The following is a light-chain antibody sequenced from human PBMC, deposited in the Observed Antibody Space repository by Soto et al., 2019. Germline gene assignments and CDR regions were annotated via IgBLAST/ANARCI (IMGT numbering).Light chain of an antibody. V-gene: IGKV1-5*01. Sequence: DIQLTQSPSTLSASVGDRVTITCRASQTIGTWLAWYQHRPGEGPKLLIHDASTLESGVPSRFSGGGSATEFSLTINSLESGDSGTYHCQQYATYSPSTFGQGTTVEIK. CDR1: QTIGTW. CDR3: QQYATYSPST. CDR2: DAS. J-gene: IGKJ1*01.